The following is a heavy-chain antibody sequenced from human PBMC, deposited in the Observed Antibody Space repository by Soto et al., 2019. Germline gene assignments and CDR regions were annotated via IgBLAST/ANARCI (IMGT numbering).Heavy chain of an antibody. CDR1: GYSFTFYY. V-gene: IGHV1-46*01. Sequence: QVQLLQSGAEVKKPGASVIISCKASGYSFTFYYIYWVRQAPGQGLEWLGKINPDGGATTYAQTFQGRVAITRDASTGTVYLELSSLTSDDTAVYFCARGRRHTFWGQGTLVSVSS. J-gene: IGHJ4*02. CDR3: ARGRRHTF. D-gene: IGHD2-2*02. CDR2: INPDGGAT.